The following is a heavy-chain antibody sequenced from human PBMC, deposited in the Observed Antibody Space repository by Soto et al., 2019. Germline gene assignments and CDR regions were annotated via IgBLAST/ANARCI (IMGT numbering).Heavy chain of an antibody. Sequence: SETLSLTCTVSGGSISSYYWSWIRQPTGKGLEWIGYIYYSGSTNYNPSLKSRVTISVDTSKNQFSLKLSSVTAADTAVYYCARVGSSGWGTFDYWGQGTLVTVS. V-gene: IGHV4-59*01. J-gene: IGHJ4*02. D-gene: IGHD6-19*01. CDR3: ARVGSSGWGTFDY. CDR1: GGSISSYY. CDR2: IYYSGST.